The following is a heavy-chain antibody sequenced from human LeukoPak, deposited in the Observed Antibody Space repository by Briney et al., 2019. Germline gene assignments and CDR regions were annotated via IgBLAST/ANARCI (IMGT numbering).Heavy chain of an antibody. Sequence: KSGGSLRLSCAASGFTFSSYSMNWVRQAPGKGLEWVSSISSSSSYIKYADSVKGRFTISRDNAKNSLYLQMNSLRAEDTAVYYCARDRRGYDLGYYYYYMDVWGKGTTVTVSS. D-gene: IGHD5-12*01. CDR1: GFTFSSYS. J-gene: IGHJ6*03. CDR3: ARDRRGYDLGYYYYYMDV. V-gene: IGHV3-21*01. CDR2: ISSSSSYI.